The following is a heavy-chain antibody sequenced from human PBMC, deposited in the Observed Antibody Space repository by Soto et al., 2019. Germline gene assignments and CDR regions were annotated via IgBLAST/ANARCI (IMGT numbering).Heavy chain of an antibody. J-gene: IGHJ3*02. D-gene: IGHD2-8*01. CDR3: ARMHANKIDAFDI. Sequence: PSETLSLTCTVSGGSISSYYWSWIRQPPGKGLEWIGYIYYSGRTNYNPSLKSRVTISVDTSKNQFSLKLSSVTAADTAVYYCARMHANKIDAFDIWGQGTMVTVSS. V-gene: IGHV4-59*01. CDR1: GGSISSYY. CDR2: IYYSGRT.